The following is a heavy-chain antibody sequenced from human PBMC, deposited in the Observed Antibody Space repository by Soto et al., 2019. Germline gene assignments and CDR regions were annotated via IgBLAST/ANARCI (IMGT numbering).Heavy chain of an antibody. J-gene: IGHJ6*03. CDR2: IYSGGST. Sequence: GGSLRLSCAASGFTVSSNYMSWVRQAPGKGLEWVSVIYSGGSTYYADSVKGRFTISRHNSKNTLYLQMNSLRAEDTAVYYCAKRTIAAADYYYYYYMDVWGKGTTVTVSS. CDR1: GFTVSSNY. CDR3: AKRTIAAADYYYYYYMDV. V-gene: IGHV3-53*04. D-gene: IGHD6-13*01.